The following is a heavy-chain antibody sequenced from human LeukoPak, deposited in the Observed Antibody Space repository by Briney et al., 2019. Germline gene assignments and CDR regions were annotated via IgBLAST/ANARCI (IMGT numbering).Heavy chain of an antibody. V-gene: IGHV4-30-4*08. Sequence: SQTLSLTCTVSGGSFSGGDYYWSWIRQPPGKVLEWIGYIYYSGSTYYNPSLKSRVTISVDTSKSPSSLKLSSVTAADTAVYYCASASTMVRGVIGTNWFDPWGQGTLVTVSS. CDR3: ASASTMVRGVIGTNWFDP. J-gene: IGHJ5*02. CDR1: GGSFSGGDYY. D-gene: IGHD3-10*01. CDR2: IYYSGST.